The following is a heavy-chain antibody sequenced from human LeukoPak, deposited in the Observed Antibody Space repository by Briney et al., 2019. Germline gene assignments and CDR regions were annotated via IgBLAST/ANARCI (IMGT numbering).Heavy chain of an antibody. CDR2: IYHSGST. CDR1: GGSLSSGGYS. J-gene: IGHJ4*02. D-gene: IGHD4-17*01. V-gene: IGHV4-30-2*01. CDR3: ARGGGYGEAVDY. Sequence: SETLSLTCAVSGGSLSSGGYSWSWLRQPPGRGLEWLGYIYHSGSTYYNPSLKSRVTISVARSKHQFSLKLSSVTAADTAVYYCARGGGYGEAVDYWGQGTLVSVSS.